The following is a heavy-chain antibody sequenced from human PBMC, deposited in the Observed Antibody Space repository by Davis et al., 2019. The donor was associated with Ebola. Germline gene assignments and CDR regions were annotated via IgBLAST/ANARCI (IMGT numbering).Heavy chain of an antibody. CDR1: AGSFTGYY. D-gene: IGHD6-19*01. J-gene: IGHJ6*02. CDR2: INPTGNT. V-gene: IGHV4-34*01. Sequence: MPSETLSLTCAVYAGSFTGYYWSWIRQLPGKGLEWIGEINPTGNTNYNPSLKSRVTISVDPSKNQFSLKLSSVTAADTAVYYCAREPIFGSGWYPHYYGMDVWGQGTTVTVSS. CDR3: AREPIFGSGWYPHYYGMDV.